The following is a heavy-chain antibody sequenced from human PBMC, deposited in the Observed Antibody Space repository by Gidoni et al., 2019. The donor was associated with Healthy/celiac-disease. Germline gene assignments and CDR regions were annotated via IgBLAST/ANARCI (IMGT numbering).Heavy chain of an antibody. CDR2: ISSSSSYI. V-gene: IGHV3-21*01. J-gene: IGHJ2*01. CDR1: GFPFSSYS. Sequence: EVQLVESGGGLVKPGGSLRLSCAASGFPFSSYSMNWVRQAPGKGLEWVSSISSSSSYIYYADSVKGRFTISRDNAKNSLYLQMNSLRAEDTAVYYCARDLSFRGTPGELLYHHWYFDLWGRGTLVTVSS. CDR3: ARDLSFRGTPGELLYHHWYFDL. D-gene: IGHD3-10*01.